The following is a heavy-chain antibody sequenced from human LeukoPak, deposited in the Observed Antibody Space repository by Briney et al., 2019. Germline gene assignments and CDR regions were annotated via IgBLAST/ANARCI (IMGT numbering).Heavy chain of an antibody. J-gene: IGHJ4*02. D-gene: IGHD5-18*01. CDR1: GYTFTGYY. V-gene: IGHV1-2*02. CDR3: ARATVDTAMVTDGYYFDY. Sequence: GASVKVSCKASGYTFTGYYMPWVRQAPGQGLEWMGWINPNSGGTNYAQKFQGRVTMTRDTSISTAYMELSRLRSDDTAVYYCARATVDTAMVTDGYYFDYWGQGTLVTVSS. CDR2: INPNSGGT.